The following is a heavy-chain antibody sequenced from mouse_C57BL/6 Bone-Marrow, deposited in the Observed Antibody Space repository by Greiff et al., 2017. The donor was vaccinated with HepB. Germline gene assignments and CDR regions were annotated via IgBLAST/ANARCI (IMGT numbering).Heavy chain of an antibody. J-gene: IGHJ4*01. D-gene: IGHD2-3*01. CDR2: IDPANGNT. CDR3: ARYDGYTGGAMDY. V-gene: IGHV14-3*01. CDR1: GFNIKNTY. Sequence: EVKLQESVAELVRPGASVKLSCTASGFNIKNTYMHWVKQRPEQGLEWIGRIDPANGNTKYAPKFQGKATITADTSSNTAYLQLSSLTSEDTAIYYCARYDGYTGGAMDYWGQGTSVTVSS.